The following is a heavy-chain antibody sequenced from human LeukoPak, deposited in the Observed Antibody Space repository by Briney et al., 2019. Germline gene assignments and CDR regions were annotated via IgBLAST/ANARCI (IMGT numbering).Heavy chain of an antibody. CDR1: GFTFSSYA. D-gene: IGHD3-3*01. CDR3: AKIEYYDFWSGQNYYYGMDV. CDR2: ISGSGGST. Sequence: PGGSLRLSCAASGFTFSSYAMSWVRQAPGKGLEWVSAISGSGGSTYYADSVKGRFTISRDNSKNTLYLQMNSLRAEDTAVYYCAKIEYYDFWSGQNYYYGMDVWGQGTTVTVSS. V-gene: IGHV3-23*01. J-gene: IGHJ6*02.